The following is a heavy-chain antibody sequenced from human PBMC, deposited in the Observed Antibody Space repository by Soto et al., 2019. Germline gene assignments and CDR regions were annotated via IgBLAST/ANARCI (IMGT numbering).Heavy chain of an antibody. D-gene: IGHD3-10*01. CDR3: AKDLGSGSYVAGQVEWGYYYYYMDV. CDR1: GFTFSSYA. Sequence: GGSLRLSCAASGFTFSSYAMSWVRQAPGKGLEWVSAISGSGGSTYYADSVKGRFTISRDNSKNTLYLQMNSLRAEDTAVYYCAKDLGSGSYVAGQVEWGYYYYYMDVWGKGTTVTVSS. J-gene: IGHJ6*03. CDR2: ISGSGGST. V-gene: IGHV3-23*01.